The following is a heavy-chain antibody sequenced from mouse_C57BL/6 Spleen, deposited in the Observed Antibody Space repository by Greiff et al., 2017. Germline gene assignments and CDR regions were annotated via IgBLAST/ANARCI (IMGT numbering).Heavy chain of an antibody. D-gene: IGHD2-4*01. CDR1: GFTFTGYY. Sequence: EVKLMEPGGGLVQPGGSLSLSCAASGFTFTGYYMSWVRQPPGKALEWLGFIRNKDYGYRTEYCASVMGWFTIPSDNSQSILYLQMNTLRAEDSATYYCARTDYHYDCSMDVWGKGTSVTVFS. CDR3: ARTDYHYDCSMDV. V-gene: IGHV7-3*01. CDR2: IRNKDYGYRT. J-gene: IGHJ4*01.